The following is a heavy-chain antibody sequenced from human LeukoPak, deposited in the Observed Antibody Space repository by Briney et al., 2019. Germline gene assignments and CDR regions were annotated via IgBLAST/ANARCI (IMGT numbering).Heavy chain of an antibody. D-gene: IGHD3-10*01. J-gene: IGHJ6*03. CDR3: AREGTKLPWFGELRITRYYYYYMDV. CDR1: GGTFRTFA. CDR2: ISPYNGNT. Sequence: GASVKVSCKASGGTFRTFAISWVRQAPGQALEWMGWISPYNGNTKYAQKLQGRVTMTTDTSTSTANMELRSLRSDDTAVYYCAREGTKLPWFGELRITRYYYYYMDVWGKGTTVTISS. V-gene: IGHV1-18*01.